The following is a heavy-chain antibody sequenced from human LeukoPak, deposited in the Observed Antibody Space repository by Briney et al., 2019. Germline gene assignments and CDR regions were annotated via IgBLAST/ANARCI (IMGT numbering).Heavy chain of an antibody. CDR3: ARDGLGGATNYYYGMDV. CDR1: GFTVSSNY. Sequence: GGSLRLSCAASGFTVSSNYMSWVRQAPGKGLEWVSVIYSGGSTYYADSVKGRFTISRDNSKNTLYLQMNSLRAEDTAVYYCARDGLGGATNYYYGMDVWGQGPTVTVSS. V-gene: IGHV3-53*01. CDR2: IYSGGST. J-gene: IGHJ6*02. D-gene: IGHD5-24*01.